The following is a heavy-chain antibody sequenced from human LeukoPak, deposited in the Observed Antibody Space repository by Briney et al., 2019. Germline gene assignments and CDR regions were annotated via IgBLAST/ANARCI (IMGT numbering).Heavy chain of an antibody. CDR1: GSTFSSHT. Sequence: GGSLRLSCAASGSTFSSHTMNWVRQAPGKGLEWISYISNTGSVIYYADSVRGRFTISKDNAKNSLYLQMNSLRDEDTAVYYCARVAVGATRVDFDYWGQGTLVTVSS. D-gene: IGHD1-26*01. V-gene: IGHV3-48*02. CDR3: ARVAVGATRVDFDY. J-gene: IGHJ4*02. CDR2: ISNTGSVI.